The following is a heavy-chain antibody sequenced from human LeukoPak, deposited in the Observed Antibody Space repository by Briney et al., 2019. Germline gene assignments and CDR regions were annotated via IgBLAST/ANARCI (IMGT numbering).Heavy chain of an antibody. CDR2: INPNSGGT. J-gene: IGHJ5*02. D-gene: IGHD3-10*01. CDR3: ARFPGAVIVSGSGVSWFDP. CDR1: GYTFTGYY. Sequence: WASVKVSCKASGYTFTGYYLHWVRQAPGQGLEWMGWINPNSGGTNYAQKFQGRVTMTRDTSISTAYMELSRLRSDDTAVYYCARFPGAVIVSGSGVSWFDPRGQGTLVTVSS. V-gene: IGHV1-2*02.